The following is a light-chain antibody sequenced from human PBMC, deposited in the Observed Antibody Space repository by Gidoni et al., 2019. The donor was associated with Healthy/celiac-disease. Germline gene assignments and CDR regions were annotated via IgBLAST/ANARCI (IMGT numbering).Light chain of an antibody. J-gene: IGKJ2*01. Sequence: EIVMTHSPATLSVSPGERATLSGRASQSVSSNLAWYQQKPGQAPRLLIYGASTRATGIPARFSGSGSGTEFTLTISSLQSEDFAVYYCQQYNNWPPYTFGQGTKLEIK. CDR2: GAS. CDR3: QQYNNWPPYT. V-gene: IGKV3-15*01. CDR1: QSVSSN.